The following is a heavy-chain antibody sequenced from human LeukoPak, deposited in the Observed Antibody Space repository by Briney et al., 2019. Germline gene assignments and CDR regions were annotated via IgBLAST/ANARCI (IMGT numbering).Heavy chain of an antibody. D-gene: IGHD3-22*01. Sequence: SETLSLTCTVSGGSISSYYWSWIRQPAGKGLEWIGRIYTSGSTNYNPSLKSRVAMSVDTSKNQFSLKLSSVTAADTAVYYCAREYSGYYYYWFDPWGQGTLVTVSS. J-gene: IGHJ5*02. CDR1: GGSISSYY. CDR3: AREYSGYYYYWFDP. CDR2: IYTSGST. V-gene: IGHV4-4*07.